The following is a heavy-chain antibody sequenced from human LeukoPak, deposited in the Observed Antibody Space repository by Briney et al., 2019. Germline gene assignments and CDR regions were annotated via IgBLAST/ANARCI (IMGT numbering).Heavy chain of an antibody. D-gene: IGHD2-2*01. Sequence: SETLSLTSTLSGGSLSIYYWSWIRQPPGKGLGWIGYIYYSGSTNYNPSLKSRATISVDTSKNQFSLKLSSVTAADTAVYYCAREGQSADYGMDVWGKGTTVTVSS. CDR3: AREGQSADYGMDV. J-gene: IGHJ6*04. CDR1: GGSLSIYY. V-gene: IGHV4-59*01. CDR2: IYYSGST.